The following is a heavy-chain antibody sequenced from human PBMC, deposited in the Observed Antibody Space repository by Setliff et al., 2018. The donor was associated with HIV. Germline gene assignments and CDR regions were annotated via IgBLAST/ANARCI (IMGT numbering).Heavy chain of an antibody. CDR1: GFAFSFYA. V-gene: IGHV3-21*01. CDR3: AKDVCSGAYCYAYYYYGMDV. J-gene: IGHJ6*02. D-gene: IGHD2-15*01. CDR2: ISSSSRSK. Sequence: GSLRLSCAASGFAFSFYAMNWVRQAPGKGLEWVSSISSSSRSKYYADSVKGRFTISRDNAKNSLYLQMISLRAEDTALYYCAKDVCSGAYCYAYYYYGMDVWGQGTMVTVSS.